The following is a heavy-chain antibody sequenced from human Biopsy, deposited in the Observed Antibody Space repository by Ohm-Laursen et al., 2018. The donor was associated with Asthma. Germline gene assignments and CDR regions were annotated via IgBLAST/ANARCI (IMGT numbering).Heavy chain of an antibody. CDR1: GFSFSSYG. D-gene: IGHD2-15*01. J-gene: IGHJ6*02. V-gene: IGHV3-30*03. Sequence: SLRLSCAATGFSFSSYGMHWVRQTPGKGLEWVAVISFDGTNKYYADSVKGRFTISRDNSKNTLDLQMNSLSAEDSAVYYCARVDGVVEPATRMGGMDVWGQRTTVTVSS. CDR3: ARVDGVVEPATRMGGMDV. CDR2: ISFDGTNK.